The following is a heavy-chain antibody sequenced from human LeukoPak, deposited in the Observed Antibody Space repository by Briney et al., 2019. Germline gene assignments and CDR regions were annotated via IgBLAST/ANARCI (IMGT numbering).Heavy chain of an antibody. J-gene: IGHJ4*02. CDR2: INHSGST. CDR3: ARPAGGYSSFFDY. CDR1: GGSFSGYY. D-gene: IGHD5-18*01. V-gene: IGHV4-34*01. Sequence: SETLSLTCAVYGGSFSGYYWSWIRQPPGKGLEWIGEINHSGSTNYNPSLKSRVTISVDTSKNQFSLKLTSVTAADTAVYYCARPAGGYSSFFDYWGQGTLVTVSS.